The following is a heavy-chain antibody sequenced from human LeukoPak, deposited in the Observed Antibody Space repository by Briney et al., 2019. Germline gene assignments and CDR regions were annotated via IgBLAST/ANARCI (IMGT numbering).Heavy chain of an antibody. D-gene: IGHD3-22*01. J-gene: IGHJ4*02. CDR3: ATDRHYYDSSGYYLFNFDY. CDR2: FDPEDGET. Sequence: EASVKVSCKVSGYTLTELSMHWVRQAPGKGLEWMGGFDPEDGETIYAQKFQGRVTMTGDTSTDTAYMELSSLRSEDTAVYYCATDRHYYDSSGYYLFNFDYWGQGTLVTVSS. V-gene: IGHV1-24*01. CDR1: GYTLTELS.